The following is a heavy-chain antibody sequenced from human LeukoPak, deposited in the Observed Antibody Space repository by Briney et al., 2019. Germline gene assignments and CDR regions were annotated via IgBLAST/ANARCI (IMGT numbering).Heavy chain of an antibody. CDR1: GGSISNYY. CDR2: IFYSGST. CDR3: AREGYCSGGNCHRTFDY. V-gene: IGHV4-59*01. D-gene: IGHD2-15*01. J-gene: IGHJ4*02. Sequence: SETLSLTCTVSGGSISNYYWNWIRQPPGKGLEWIGYIFYSGSTNYNPSLKTRVTISVDTSKNQFSLRLTSVTAADAAVYYCAREGYCSGGNCHRTFDYWGRGTLVTVSS.